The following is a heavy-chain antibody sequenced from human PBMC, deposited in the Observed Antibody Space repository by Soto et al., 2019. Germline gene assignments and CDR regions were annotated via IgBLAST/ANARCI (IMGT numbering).Heavy chain of an antibody. Sequence: SETLSLTCAVSGGSISSNNWWSWVRQPPGKGLEWIGEIFHSGSTHYSPSLKSRVTISVDKSKNQFSLRLTSVTAADTAVYYYARVYSGSYSDYWGQGTLVTVSS. J-gene: IGHJ4*02. CDR3: ARVYSGSYSDY. CDR2: IFHSGST. CDR1: GGSISSNNW. V-gene: IGHV4-4*02. D-gene: IGHD1-26*01.